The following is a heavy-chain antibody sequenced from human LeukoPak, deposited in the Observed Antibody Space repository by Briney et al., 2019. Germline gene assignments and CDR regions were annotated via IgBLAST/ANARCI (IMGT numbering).Heavy chain of an antibody. Sequence: PGGSLRLSCAASGFSFSDNYMSWVRQAPGKGLEWISYISGNSGYTKYADSVKGRLTIYRDNARKSLYLQMNNVTADDTAVYYCARAFDYWGQGTLVAVSS. V-gene: IGHV3-11*05. J-gene: IGHJ4*02. CDR3: ARAFDY. CDR2: ISGNSGYT. CDR1: GFSFSDNY.